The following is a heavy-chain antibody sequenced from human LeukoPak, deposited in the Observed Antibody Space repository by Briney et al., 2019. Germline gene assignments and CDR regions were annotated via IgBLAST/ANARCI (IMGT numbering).Heavy chain of an antibody. Sequence: GGPLRLSCAASGFTFSNHEMNWVRQAPGKGLEWLSYISNSGATVYYADSVKGRFSISRDNAKNSLDLQMTSLRAEDTGIYYCARGPRAYTSGWYYFDSWGRGTLVTVSS. V-gene: IGHV3-48*03. D-gene: IGHD6-19*01. CDR3: ARGPRAYTSGWYYFDS. CDR1: GFTFSNHE. J-gene: IGHJ4*02. CDR2: ISNSGATV.